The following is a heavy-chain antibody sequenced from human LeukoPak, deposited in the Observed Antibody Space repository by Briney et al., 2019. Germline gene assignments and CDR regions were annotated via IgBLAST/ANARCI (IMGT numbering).Heavy chain of an antibody. Sequence: GGSLRLSCAASGFTFSDYGMHWVRQAPGKGLEGVAVISYDGSNKYYADSVKGRFTISRDNSKNTLYLQMNSLRAEDTAVYYCAKGPKWELLSYFDYWGQGTLVTVSS. J-gene: IGHJ4*02. V-gene: IGHV3-30*18. CDR3: AKGPKWELLSYFDY. CDR1: GFTFSDYG. CDR2: ISYDGSNK. D-gene: IGHD1-26*01.